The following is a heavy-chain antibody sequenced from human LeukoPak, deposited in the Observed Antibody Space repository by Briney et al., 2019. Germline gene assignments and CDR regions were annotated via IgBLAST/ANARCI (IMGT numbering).Heavy chain of an antibody. CDR2: IYTSGST. V-gene: IGHV4-61*02. Sequence: PSKALSLTCTVSGGSISSGSYYWSWIRQPAGKGLEWIGRIYTSGSTNYNPSLKSRVTISVDTSKNQFSLKLSSVTAADTAVYYCAREENYYDSSGYRRDYYYYMDVWGKGTTVTVSS. CDR1: GGSISSGSYY. J-gene: IGHJ6*03. D-gene: IGHD3-22*01. CDR3: AREENYYDSSGYRRDYYYYMDV.